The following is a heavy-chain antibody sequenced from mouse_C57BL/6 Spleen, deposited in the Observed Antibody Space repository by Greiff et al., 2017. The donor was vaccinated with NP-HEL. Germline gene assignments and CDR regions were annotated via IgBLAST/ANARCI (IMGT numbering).Heavy chain of an antibody. CDR3: ARHEEGYDYGRAGFAY. V-gene: IGHV1-62-2*01. CDR1: GYTFTEYT. CDR2: FYPGSGSI. Sequence: QVQLQQSGAELVKPGASVKLSCKASGYTFTEYTIHWVKQRSGQGLEWIGWFYPGSGSIKYNEKFKDKATLTADKSSSTVYMELSRLTSEDSAVYYCARHEEGYDYGRAGFAYWGQGTLVTVSA. J-gene: IGHJ3*01. D-gene: IGHD1-1*01.